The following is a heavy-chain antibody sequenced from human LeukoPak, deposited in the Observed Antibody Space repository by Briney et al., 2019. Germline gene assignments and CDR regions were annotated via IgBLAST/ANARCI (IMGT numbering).Heavy chain of an antibody. CDR1: GDSVSGISFY. CDR2: IQYSGST. J-gene: IGHJ4*02. V-gene: IGHV4-61*01. D-gene: IGHD3-22*01. Sequence: SETLSLTCTVSGDSVSGISFYWSWIRQPPGKGLQHIGYIQYSGSTNYNPSLKSRVTISVDTSKNQFSLKLSSVTAADTAVYYCARYYDSSGYWSTPHFDSWGQGTLVTVSS. CDR3: ARYYDSSGYWSTPHFDS.